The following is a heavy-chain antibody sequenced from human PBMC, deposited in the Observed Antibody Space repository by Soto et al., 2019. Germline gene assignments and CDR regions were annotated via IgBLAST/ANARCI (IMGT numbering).Heavy chain of an antibody. D-gene: IGHD3-10*01. V-gene: IGHV1-18*01. CDR1: GYTFTNYG. Sequence: ASVKVSCKASGYTFTNYGIIWVRQAPGQGLEWMGWINTYNGNTNHAQKLQGRVTMTTDTSTSTAYMELRSLRSDDTAVYYCARGVGSGTYYNQYNWFDPWGQGALVTV. CDR3: ARGVGSGTYYNQYNWFDP. J-gene: IGHJ5*02. CDR2: INTYNGNT.